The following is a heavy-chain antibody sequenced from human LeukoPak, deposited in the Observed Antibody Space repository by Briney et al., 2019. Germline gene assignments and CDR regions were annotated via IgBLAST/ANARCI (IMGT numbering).Heavy chain of an antibody. CDR2: ISGSGGST. J-gene: IGHJ4*02. Sequence: GGSLRLYCAASGFTFSGYAMRWVGQAPGKGREWVLAISGSGGSTKYAESVKGRFTISRDNSKNTLYLQMNSLRAEDTAVYYCAKVRYYYDSSGYYSSFDYWGQATLVTVPS. CDR1: GFTFSGYA. D-gene: IGHD3-22*01. CDR3: AKVRYYYDSSGYYSSFDY. V-gene: IGHV3-23*01.